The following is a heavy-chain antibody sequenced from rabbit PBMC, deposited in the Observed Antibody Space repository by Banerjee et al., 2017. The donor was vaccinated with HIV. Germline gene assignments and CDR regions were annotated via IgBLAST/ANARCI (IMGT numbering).Heavy chain of an antibody. J-gene: IGHJ3*01. V-gene: IGHV1S40*01. CDR1: GFSFSNIYW. D-gene: IGHD8-1*01. CDR3: ARDYGYAGSSYSRLDL. Sequence: QSLEESGGDLVKPGASLTLTCTASGFSFSNIYWIFWVRQAPGKGLEWIGCIYTGDGSAYYASWAKGRFTISKTSSTTVTLQMTSLTAADTATYFCARDYGYAGSSYSRLDLWGQGTLVTVS. CDR2: IYTGDGSA.